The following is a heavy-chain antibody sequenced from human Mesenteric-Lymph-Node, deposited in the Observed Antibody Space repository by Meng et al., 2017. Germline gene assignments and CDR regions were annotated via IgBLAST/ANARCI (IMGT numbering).Heavy chain of an antibody. Sequence: GESLKISCAASGFTFSSYAMHWVRQAPGKGLEWVAVISYDGSNKYYADSVKGRFTISRDNSKNTLYLQMNSLRAEDTAVYYCAREDVLLWFGESNTLDYWGQGTLVTVSS. CDR2: ISYDGSNK. CDR3: AREDVLLWFGESNTLDY. V-gene: IGHV3-30*04. J-gene: IGHJ4*02. D-gene: IGHD3-10*01. CDR1: GFTFSSYA.